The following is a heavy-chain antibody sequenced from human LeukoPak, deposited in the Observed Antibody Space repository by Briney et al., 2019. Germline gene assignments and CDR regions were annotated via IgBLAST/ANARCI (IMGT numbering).Heavy chain of an antibody. D-gene: IGHD4-17*01. CDR2: INPNSGGT. J-gene: IGHJ6*02. CDR1: GHTFTAYY. Sequence: ASVKVSCKASGHTFTAYYMFWVRQAPGQGLEWMGWINPNSGGTNYAQKFQGRVTMTRDTSISTAYMELSRLRSDDTAVYYCARDWGAMTTVTTLVEYYYYYGMDVWGQGTTVTVSS. CDR3: ARDWGAMTTVTTLVEYYYYYGMDV. V-gene: IGHV1-2*02.